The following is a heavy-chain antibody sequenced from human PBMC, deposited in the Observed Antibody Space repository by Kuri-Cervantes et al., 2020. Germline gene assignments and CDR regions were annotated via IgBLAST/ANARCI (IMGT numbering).Heavy chain of an antibody. CDR2: ISYDGSNK. CDR3: AKDTTDSSITMIVVVIAYFDY. Sequence: GESLKISCAASGFTFSSYGMHWVRQAPGKGLEWVAVISYDGSNKYYADSVKGRFTISRDNSKNTLYLQMNSLRAEDTAVYYCAKDTTDSSITMIVVVIAYFDYWGQGTLVTVSS. V-gene: IGHV3-30*18. D-gene: IGHD3-22*01. J-gene: IGHJ4*02. CDR1: GFTFSSYG.